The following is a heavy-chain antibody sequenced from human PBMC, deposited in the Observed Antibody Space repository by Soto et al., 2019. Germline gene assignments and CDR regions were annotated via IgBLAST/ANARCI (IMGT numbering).Heavy chain of an antibody. CDR3: EGGPSGPDGTEEY. Sequence: QVQLVQSGAEVKKPGASVKVSCKASGYTFTSYAMHWVRQAPGQRLEWMGWINAGNGNTKYSQKFQGSVTITRDRSASTADMALSSLSSDDTAVYYCEGGPSGPDGTEEYCCQGTLVTVSS. CDR2: INAGNGNT. J-gene: IGHJ4*02. D-gene: IGHD5-12*01. CDR1: GYTFTSYA. V-gene: IGHV1-3*01.